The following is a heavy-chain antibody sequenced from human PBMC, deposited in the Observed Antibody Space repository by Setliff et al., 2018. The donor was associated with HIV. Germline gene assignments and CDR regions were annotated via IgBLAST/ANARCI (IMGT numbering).Heavy chain of an antibody. D-gene: IGHD3-22*01. CDR2: INAGNGNT. V-gene: IGHV1-3*01. J-gene: IGHJ3*02. CDR3: ARGLYYYDSSGYWADAFDI. Sequence: ASVKVSCKASGYTFTSYAMHWVRQAPGQRLEWMGWINAGNGNTKYSQKFQGRVTIIRDTSASTVYMELSSLRSEDTAVYYCARGLYYYDSSGYWADAFDIWGQGTMVTVSS. CDR1: GYTFTSYA.